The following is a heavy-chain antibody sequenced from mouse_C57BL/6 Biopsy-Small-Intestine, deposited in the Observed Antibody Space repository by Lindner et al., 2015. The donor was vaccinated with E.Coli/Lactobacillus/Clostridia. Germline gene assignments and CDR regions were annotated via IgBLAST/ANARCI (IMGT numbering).Heavy chain of an antibody. J-gene: IGHJ3*01. CDR2: IYPGDGDT. CDR1: GYAFSSYW. Sequence: VQLQESGAELAKPGASVKISCKASGYAFSSYWMNWVKQRPGKGLEWIGQIYPGDGDTNYNGKFKGKATLTADKSSSTAYMQLSSLTSEDSAVYFCAREDYGNSWFAYWGQGTLVTVSA. V-gene: IGHV1-80*01. CDR3: AREDYGNSWFAY. D-gene: IGHD2-1*01.